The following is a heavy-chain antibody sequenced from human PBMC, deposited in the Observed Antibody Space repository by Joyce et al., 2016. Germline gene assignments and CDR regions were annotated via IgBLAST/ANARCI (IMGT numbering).Heavy chain of an antibody. CDR2: MNPNTGDT. Sequence: QVQLVQSGAEVKRPGASLTVSCKPSGYAFTDYFLAWVRQAPGQGLEWMGYMNPNTGDTTYTKKFQDRVTMTRDTSISTAYVELTDLTSDDAAIYYCVRSRSFYFDNWGQGTLVTVSS. V-gene: IGHV1-2*02. J-gene: IGHJ4*02. CDR3: VRSRSFYFDN. D-gene: IGHD1-26*01. CDR1: GYAFTDYF.